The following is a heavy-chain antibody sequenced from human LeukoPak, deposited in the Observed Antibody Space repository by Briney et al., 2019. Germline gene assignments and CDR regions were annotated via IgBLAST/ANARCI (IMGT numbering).Heavy chain of an antibody. CDR2: IWDDGSSE. D-gene: IGHD1-1*01. CDR3: ARDHSGTQDY. Sequence: QPGGSLRLSCAASGFTFSNYGMHWVRQAPGKGLEWVAVIWDDGSSEYYADSVKGRFTIFRDNRRNTLYLQMNSLRAEDTAVYSCARDHSGTQDYWGQGTLVTVSS. J-gene: IGHJ4*02. V-gene: IGHV3-33*01. CDR1: GFTFSNYG.